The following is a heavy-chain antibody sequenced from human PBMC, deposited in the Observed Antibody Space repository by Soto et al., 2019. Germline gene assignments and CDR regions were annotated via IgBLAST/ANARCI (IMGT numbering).Heavy chain of an antibody. D-gene: IGHD6-13*01. J-gene: IGHJ5*02. CDR1: GGSISSGDYY. CDR2: IYYSGST. Sequence: SETLSLTCTVSGGSISSGDYYWSWIRQPPGKGLEWIGYIYYSGSTCYNPSLKSRVTISVDTSKNQFSLKLSSVTAADTAVYYCAGERPDGSRLDPWGQGTLVTVSS. CDR3: AGERPDGSRLDP. V-gene: IGHV4-30-4*01.